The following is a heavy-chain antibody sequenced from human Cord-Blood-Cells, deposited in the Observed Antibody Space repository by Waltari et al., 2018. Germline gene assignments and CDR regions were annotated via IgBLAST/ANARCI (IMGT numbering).Heavy chain of an antibody. V-gene: IGHV4-34*01. CDR1: GGSFSGYY. CDR2: INHSGST. Sequence: QVQLQQWGAGLLKPSETLSLTCAVYGGSFSGYYWSWIRQPPGTGLEWIGEINHSGSTNYNPSLKSRVTISVDTSKNQFSLKLSSVTAADTAVYYCASYYGSGSYYNDYWGQGTLVTVSS. D-gene: IGHD3-10*01. J-gene: IGHJ4*02. CDR3: ASYYGSGSYYNDY.